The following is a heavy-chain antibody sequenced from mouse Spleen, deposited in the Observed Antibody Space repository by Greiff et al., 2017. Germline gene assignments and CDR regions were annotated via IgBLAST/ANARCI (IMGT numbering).Heavy chain of an antibody. V-gene: IGHV1-81*01. CDR3: ARRVFYYFAMGY. J-gene: IGHJ4*01. CDR2: IYPRSGNT. Sequence: QVQLQQSGAELVRPGASVKLSCKASGYTFTSYGISWVKQSTGQGLEWIGEIYPRSGNTYYNEKFKGKATLTLDKSSITAYMELRSLTSEDSAVYFYARRVFYYFAMGYWGQRTSGTVSS. CDR1: GYTFTSYG.